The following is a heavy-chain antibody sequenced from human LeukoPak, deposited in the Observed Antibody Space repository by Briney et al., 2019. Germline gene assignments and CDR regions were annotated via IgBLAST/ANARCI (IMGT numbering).Heavy chain of an antibody. J-gene: IGHJ1*01. CDR2: IDSDGSGT. CDR3: ARVLSADSPGFQH. V-gene: IGHV3-74*01. D-gene: IGHD3-22*01. Sequence: GGSLRLSCAASGYTFSSFWIHWVRRAPGKGLEWVARIDSDGSGTRYADSVKGRFTISRDNAKNTLYPQMNSLRAEDTAVYYCARVLSADSPGFQHWGQGTLVTVSS. CDR1: GYTFSSFW.